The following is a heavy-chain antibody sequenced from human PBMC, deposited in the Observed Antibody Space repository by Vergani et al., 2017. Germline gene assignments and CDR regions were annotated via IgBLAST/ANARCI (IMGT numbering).Heavy chain of an antibody. J-gene: IGHJ6*02. V-gene: IGHV3-23*01. CDR2: ISGSGGRT. D-gene: IGHD5/OR15-5a*01. Sequence: EVQLLESGGDLVQPGGSLRLTCAASGFTFNHYAMNWVRQAPGKGRVWVIGISGSGGRTYYAGSVKGRFTISRDSSKNTMYLQMNSLSAGDTAVYYCAKANPLNDIYDCHYYYLAMNVWGQGTTVTVSS. CDR1: GFTFNHYA. CDR3: AKANPLNDIYDCHYYYLAMNV.